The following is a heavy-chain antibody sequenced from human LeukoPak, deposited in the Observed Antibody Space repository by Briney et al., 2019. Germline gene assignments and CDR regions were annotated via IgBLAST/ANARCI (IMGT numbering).Heavy chain of an antibody. CDR2: ISAYNGNT. CDR1: GYTFTSYG. V-gene: IGHV1-18*01. D-gene: IGHD6-13*01. Sequence: ASVKVSCKASGYTFTSYGISWVRQAPGQGLAWMGWISAYNGNTNYAQKLQGRVTMTTDTSTSTAYMELRSLRSDDTAVYYCARDESSSWTPTLYNWFDPWGQGTLVTVSS. J-gene: IGHJ5*02. CDR3: ARDESSSWTPTLYNWFDP.